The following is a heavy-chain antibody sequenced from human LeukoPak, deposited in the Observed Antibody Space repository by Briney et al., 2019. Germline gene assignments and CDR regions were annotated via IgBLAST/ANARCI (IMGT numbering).Heavy chain of an antibody. V-gene: IGHV3-33*01. Sequence: PGGSLRLSCAASGFTFSSYGMHWVRQAPGKGLEWVAVIWYDGSNKYYADSVKGRFTISRDNSKNTLYLQMNSLRAEDTAVYYCARAPAVYYDSSGYYSHFDYWGQGTLVTVSS. CDR1: GFTFSSYG. CDR2: IWYDGSNK. CDR3: ARAPAVYYDSSGYYSHFDY. J-gene: IGHJ4*02. D-gene: IGHD3-22*01.